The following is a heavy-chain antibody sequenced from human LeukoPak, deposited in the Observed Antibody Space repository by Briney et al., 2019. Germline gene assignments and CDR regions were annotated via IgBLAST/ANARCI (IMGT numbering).Heavy chain of an antibody. V-gene: IGHV4-61*02. CDR1: GGSISSGSYY. D-gene: IGHD6-13*01. CDR2: IYTSGST. CDR3: ARRPAVSSWYDADAFDI. Sequence: SQTLSLTCTVSGGSISSGSYYWSWIRQPAGKGLEWIGRIYTSGSTNYNPSLKSRVTISVDTSKNQFSLKLSSVTAADTAVYYCARRPAVSSWYDADAFDIWGQGTMVTVSS. J-gene: IGHJ3*02.